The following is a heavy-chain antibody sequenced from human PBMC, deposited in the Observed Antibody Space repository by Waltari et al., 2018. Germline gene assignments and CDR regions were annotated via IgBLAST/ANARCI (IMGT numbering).Heavy chain of an antibody. CDR2: IIPIFGTA. J-gene: IGHJ4*02. V-gene: IGHV1-69*06. CDR3: ATDLRGSSAARFDY. D-gene: IGHD6-6*01. Sequence: QVQLVQSGAEVKKPGSSVKVSCKASGGTFSSYAISWVRQAPGQGLEWMGGIIPIFGTANYAQKFQGRVTMTRNTSISTAYMELSSLRSEDTAVYYCATDLRGSSAARFDYWGQGTLVTVSS. CDR1: GGTFSSYA.